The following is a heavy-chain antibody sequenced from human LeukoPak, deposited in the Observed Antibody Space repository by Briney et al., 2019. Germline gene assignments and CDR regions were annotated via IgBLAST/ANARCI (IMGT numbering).Heavy chain of an antibody. Sequence: SETLSLTCAVYGGSFSGYYWSWIRQPPGKGLEWIGYIYYTGSTNYNPSLKSRVTISVDTSKNQFSLKLSYVNAADTAVYYCARYISSGLDYWGQGTLVTVSS. V-gene: IGHV4-59*08. CDR3: ARYISSGLDY. CDR1: GGSFSGYY. CDR2: IYYTGST. D-gene: IGHD6-6*01. J-gene: IGHJ4*02.